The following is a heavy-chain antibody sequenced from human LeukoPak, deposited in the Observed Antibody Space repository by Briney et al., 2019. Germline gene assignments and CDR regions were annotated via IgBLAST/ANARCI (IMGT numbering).Heavy chain of an antibody. CDR2: IIPIFGTA. CDR1: GGTFSSYA. D-gene: IGHD5-12*01. J-gene: IGHJ4*02. CDR3: ARDPSSGYDPYFDY. V-gene: IGHV1-69*05. Sequence: ASVKVSCKASGGTFSSYAISWVRQAPGQGLEWMGGIIPIFGTANYAQKFQGRVTITTDESTSTAYMELSGLRSEDTAVYYCARDPSSGYDPYFDYWGQGTLVTVSS.